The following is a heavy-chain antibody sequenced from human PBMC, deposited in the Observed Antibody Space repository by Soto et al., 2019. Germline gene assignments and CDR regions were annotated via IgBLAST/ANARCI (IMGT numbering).Heavy chain of an antibody. CDR3: SHNGGRTKGEDYTGGSYRLHWFDP. Sequence: QITLKESGPTLVQPTQPLTLTCAFSGFSLNTRGVGVGWIRQPPGKALEWLALIYWDEDKRDNPSLKNSLTITRDTSRDQVVLTMTNIDPVDTVHYYCSHNGGRTKGEDYTGGSYRLHWFDPWGQGTLVTVSS. CDR1: GFSLNTRGVG. CDR2: IYWDEDK. J-gene: IGHJ5*02. V-gene: IGHV2-5*02. D-gene: IGHD3-16*02.